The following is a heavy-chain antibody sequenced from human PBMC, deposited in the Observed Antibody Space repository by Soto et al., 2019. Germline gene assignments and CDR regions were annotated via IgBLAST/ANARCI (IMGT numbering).Heavy chain of an antibody. CDR2: IYYSGST. J-gene: IGHJ3*02. Sequence: GTLSLTCTVSGGSISSSSYYGGWIRQPPGKGLEWIGSIYYSGSTYYNPSLKSRVTISVDTSKNQFSLKLSSVTAADTAVYYCAGQYYYGSGSYLLYAFDIWGQGTMVTVSS. CDR3: AGQYYYGSGSYLLYAFDI. D-gene: IGHD3-10*01. V-gene: IGHV4-39*01. CDR1: GGSISSSSYY.